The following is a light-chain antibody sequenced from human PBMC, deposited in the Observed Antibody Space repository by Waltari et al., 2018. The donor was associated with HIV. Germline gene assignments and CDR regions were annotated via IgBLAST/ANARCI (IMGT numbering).Light chain of an antibody. J-gene: IGLJ3*02. V-gene: IGLV10-54*04. CDR2: RNN. CDR1: STNVDDQE. Sequence: QAGLTQPPSLSWALGQTATLTCTGDSTNVDDQEPAWLQHHQCHPPNVLSRRNNTRSSGVSEKFSAFRSGRTAFLTITGLRPEDEADYFCSAWDNTLNGWVFGGGTQLTVL. CDR3: SAWDNTLNGWV.